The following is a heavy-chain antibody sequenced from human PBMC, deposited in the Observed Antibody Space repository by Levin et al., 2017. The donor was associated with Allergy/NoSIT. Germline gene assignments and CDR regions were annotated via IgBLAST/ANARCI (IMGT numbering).Heavy chain of an antibody. V-gene: IGHV3-30*18. D-gene: IGHD2-15*01. J-gene: IGHJ3*02. Sequence: LSLTCAASGFTFSSYGMHWVRQAPGKGLEWVAVISYDGSNKYYADSVKGRFTISRDNSKNTLYLQMNSLRAEDTAVYYCAKDLYCSGGSCYLEIAFDIWGQGTMVTVSS. CDR1: GFTFSSYG. CDR3: AKDLYCSGGSCYLEIAFDI. CDR2: ISYDGSNK.